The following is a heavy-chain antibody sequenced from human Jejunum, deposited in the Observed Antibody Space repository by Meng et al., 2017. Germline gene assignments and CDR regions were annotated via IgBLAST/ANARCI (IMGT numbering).Heavy chain of an antibody. CDR2: MCIDDDN. Sequence: PLNVSSPARVKSTQSLTLTCASLVLSRSVSGVGVAWIHTRPGQALDVLALMCIDDDNRYSPSLSNTLPIAKDTSKAQVVLTLINLDPVDTGTYYCAHRHPYSGRWDVGGFDPWGQGTLVTVSS. V-gene: IGHV2-5*02. D-gene: IGHD1-26*01. J-gene: IGHJ5*02. CDR1: VLSRSVSGVG. CDR3: AHRHPYSGRWDVGGFDP.